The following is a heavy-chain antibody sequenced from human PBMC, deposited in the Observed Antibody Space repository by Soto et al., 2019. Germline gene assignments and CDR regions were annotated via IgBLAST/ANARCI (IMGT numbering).Heavy chain of an antibody. D-gene: IGHD5-12*01. CDR3: ARGALGTTLDY. J-gene: IGHJ4*02. V-gene: IGHV3-74*01. Sequence: GGSLRLSCAASGFTFSSYWMHWVRQAPGKGLVWVSYINNDGSSTTYVDSVKGRFTISRDNAKNTLYLQMNSLRAEDTAVYYCARGALGTTLDYWGQGTLVTVSS. CDR2: INNDGSST. CDR1: GFTFSSYW.